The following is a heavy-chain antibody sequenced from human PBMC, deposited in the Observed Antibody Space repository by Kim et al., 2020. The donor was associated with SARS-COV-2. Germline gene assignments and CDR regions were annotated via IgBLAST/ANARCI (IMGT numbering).Heavy chain of an antibody. CDR1: GFTFSSYA. Sequence: GGSLRLSCAASGFTFSSYAMSWVRQAPGKGLEWVSAISGSGGSTYYADSVKGRFTISRDNSKNTLYLQMNSLRAEDTAVYYCAKVSEVGVVVAANFDYWGQGTLVTVSS. V-gene: IGHV3-23*01. CDR2: ISGSGGST. CDR3: AKVSEVGVVVAANFDY. D-gene: IGHD2-15*01. J-gene: IGHJ4*02.